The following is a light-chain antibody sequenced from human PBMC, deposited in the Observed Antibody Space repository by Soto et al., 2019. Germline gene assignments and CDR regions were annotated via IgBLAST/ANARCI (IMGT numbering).Light chain of an antibody. CDR1: QTISSW. Sequence: DIQMTQPPSTLSGSVGDRVTITCLASQTISSWLAWYQQKPGKAPKLLIYKASTLKSGVPSRFSGSGSGTEFTLTISSLQPDDFATYYCQHYNSYSEAFGQGTKVDI. CDR3: QHYNSYSEA. CDR2: KAS. V-gene: IGKV1-5*03. J-gene: IGKJ1*01.